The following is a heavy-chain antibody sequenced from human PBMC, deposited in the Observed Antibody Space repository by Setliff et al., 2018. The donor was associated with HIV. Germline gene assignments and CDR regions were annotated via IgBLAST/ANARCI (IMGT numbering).Heavy chain of an antibody. D-gene: IGHD3-9*01. CDR3: ARRQSYYDILNGRAFDALDI. Sequence: SETLSLTCVVSAYSISSGYYWGWIRQSPRKGLEWIGSIYYSGSTYYNPSLKSRVTISLDASKNRVSLNLTSVTAADTAVYSCARRQSYYDILNGRAFDALDIWGQGTKVTVSS. V-gene: IGHV4-38-2*01. CDR2: IYYSGST. J-gene: IGHJ3*02. CDR1: AYSISSGYY.